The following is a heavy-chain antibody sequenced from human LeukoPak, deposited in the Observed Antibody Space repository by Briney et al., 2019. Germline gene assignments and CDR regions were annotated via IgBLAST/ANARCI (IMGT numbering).Heavy chain of an antibody. CDR1: GGSISSYY. CDR2: IYYSGST. J-gene: IGHJ4*02. D-gene: IGHD5/OR15-5a*01. CDR3: ARRSPLYDGTTYFDY. Sequence: PSETLSLTCTVSGGSISSYYWSWIRQPPGKGLEWIRYIYYSGSTNYNRSRKSRDTISLDTSKNQFSRKLSSVTAADTAVYYCARRSPLYDGTTYFDYWGQGTLVTVSS. V-gene: IGHV4-59*08.